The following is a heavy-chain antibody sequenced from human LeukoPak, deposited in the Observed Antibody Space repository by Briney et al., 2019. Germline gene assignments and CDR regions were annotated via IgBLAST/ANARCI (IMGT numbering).Heavy chain of an antibody. CDR1: GYTFTGYY. CDR2: INPNSGGT. Sequence: ASVKVSCKASGYTFTGYYMHWVRQAPGQGFEWMGWINPNSGGTNYAQRFQGRVTMTRDTSISTAYMELSRLRSDDTAVYYCASGVAARWGSTVDYWGQGTLVTVSS. J-gene: IGHJ4*02. CDR3: ASGVAARWGSTVDY. D-gene: IGHD6-6*01. V-gene: IGHV1-2*02.